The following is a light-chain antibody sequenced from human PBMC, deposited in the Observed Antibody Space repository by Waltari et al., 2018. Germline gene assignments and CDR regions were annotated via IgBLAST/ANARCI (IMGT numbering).Light chain of an antibody. CDR3: QQYYSTPPIT. CDR1: QAIRYS. Sequence: DIQMTQSPSSLSASVGDRVTITCRASQAIRYSLAWYQQTPGNAPKLLLYAASRLESGVPSRFSGSGSGTDYTLTISSLQPEDFATYYCQQYYSTPPITFGGGTKVEIK. CDR2: AAS. J-gene: IGKJ4*01. V-gene: IGKV1-NL1*01.